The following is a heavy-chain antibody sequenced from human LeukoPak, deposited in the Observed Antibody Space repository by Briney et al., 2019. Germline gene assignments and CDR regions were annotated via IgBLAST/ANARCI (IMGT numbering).Heavy chain of an antibody. V-gene: IGHV1-46*01. CDR1: GYTFTSYY. D-gene: IGHD2-15*01. CDR3: ARDPRVVVVAARGSWFDP. J-gene: IGHJ5*02. CDR2: INPSGGST. Sequence: ASVKVSCKASGYTFTSYYMHWVRRAPGQGLEWMGIINPSGGSTSYAQRFQGRVTMTRDTSTSTVYMELSSLRSEDTAVYYCARDPRVVVVAARGSWFDPWGQGTLVTVSS.